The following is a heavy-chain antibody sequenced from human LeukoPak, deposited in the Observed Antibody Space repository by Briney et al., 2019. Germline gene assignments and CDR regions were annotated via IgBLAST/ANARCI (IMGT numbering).Heavy chain of an antibody. J-gene: IGHJ4*02. Sequence: GGSLRLSCTASGFFFNNAWMDWVRQAPGKGLEWVGRIKSNPDGGTTDYAAPVKGRFTISRDDSKNTIYLQMFSLRIEDTAVYYCLTVNSLVCYWGQGALVTVSS. D-gene: IGHD3-16*01. CDR3: LTVNSLVCY. CDR1: GFFFNNAW. V-gene: IGHV3-15*01. CDR2: IKSNPDGGTT.